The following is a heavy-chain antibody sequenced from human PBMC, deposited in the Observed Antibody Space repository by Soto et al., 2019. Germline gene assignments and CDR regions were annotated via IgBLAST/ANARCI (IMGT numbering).Heavy chain of an antibody. D-gene: IGHD6-19*01. CDR2: ISSSSSTI. CDR3: AIPEYSSGWNDAFDI. V-gene: IGHV3-48*01. J-gene: IGHJ3*02. Sequence: GGSLRLSCAASGFTFSSYSMNWVRQAPGKGLEWVSYISSSSSTIYYADSVKGRFTISRDNAKNSLYLQMNSLRAEDTAVYYCAIPEYSSGWNDAFDIWGQGTMVTVSS. CDR1: GFTFSSYS.